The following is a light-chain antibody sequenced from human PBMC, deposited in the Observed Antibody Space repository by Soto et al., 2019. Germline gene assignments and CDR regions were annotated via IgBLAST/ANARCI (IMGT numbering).Light chain of an antibody. J-gene: IGLJ2*01. V-gene: IGLV2-14*01. CDR1: SSDIGGYNY. CDR3: CSYTLSSTVV. CDR2: EVT. Sequence: QSALTQPASVSGSPGQSITISCTGTSSDIGGYNYVSWYQQHPGKAPKLMIYEVTNRPSGVSNRFSGSKSGNTASLTISGLQAEDEADYYCCSYTLSSTVVFGGGTKVTVL.